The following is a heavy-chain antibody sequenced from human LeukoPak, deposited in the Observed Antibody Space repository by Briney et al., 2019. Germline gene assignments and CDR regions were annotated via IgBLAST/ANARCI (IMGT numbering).Heavy chain of an antibody. V-gene: IGHV5-10-1*01. D-gene: IGHD3-22*01. Sequence: PGEPWRISCKGSRSSFTSYWINWVRQMPGKGLEWMGRIDPIDSDTKYSSSFQGHVTISVDKSISTAYLHWSSLKASDSAMYYCARRRYDSSGYDYWGQGTLVSVSS. J-gene: IGHJ4*02. CDR3: ARRRYDSSGYDY. CDR2: IDPIDSDT. CDR1: RSSFTSYW.